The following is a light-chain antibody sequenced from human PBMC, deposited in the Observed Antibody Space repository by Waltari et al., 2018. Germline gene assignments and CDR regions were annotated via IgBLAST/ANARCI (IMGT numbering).Light chain of an antibody. CDR3: QQRSNWPPPYT. Sequence: EIVLTQSPATLSLSPGERATLSCRASQSVSSYLAWYQQKPGQAPRRLIYDASNRATGIPARFSGSESGTDFTLTISSLEPEDFAVYYCQQRSNWPPPYTFGQGTKLEIK. CDR2: DAS. V-gene: IGKV3-11*01. J-gene: IGKJ2*01. CDR1: QSVSSY.